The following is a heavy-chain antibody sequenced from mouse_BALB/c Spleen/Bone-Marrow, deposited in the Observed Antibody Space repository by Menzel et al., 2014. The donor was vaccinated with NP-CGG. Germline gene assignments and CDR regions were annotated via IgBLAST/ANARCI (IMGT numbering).Heavy chain of an antibody. CDR3: AFYYGNYGDY. CDR2: IDTSDSYT. J-gene: IGHJ2*01. Sequence: QVQLQQPGAEPVMPGASVKMSCKASGYTFTDYWMHWVKQRPGQGLEWIGAIDTSDSYTSYNQKFKGKATLTVDESSSTAYMQLSSLTSEDSAVYYCAFYYGNYGDYWGQGTTLTVSS. CDR1: GYTFTDYW. V-gene: IGHV1-69*01. D-gene: IGHD2-1*01.